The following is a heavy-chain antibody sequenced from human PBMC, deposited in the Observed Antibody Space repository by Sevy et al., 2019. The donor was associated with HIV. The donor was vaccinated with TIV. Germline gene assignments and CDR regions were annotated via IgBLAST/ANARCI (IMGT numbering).Heavy chain of an antibody. CDR2: ITPIFGTA. V-gene: IGHV1-69*13. J-gene: IGHJ3*02. CDR1: GGTFSSYA. D-gene: IGHD2-21*01. CDR3: ERYMIAYAFDI. Sequence: SVKVSCKASGGTFSSYAISWVRQAPGQVLEWMGGITPIFGTANYAQKFQGRVTITADESTSTAYMELSSLRSEDTAVYYCERYMIAYAFDIWRHGTMVTASS.